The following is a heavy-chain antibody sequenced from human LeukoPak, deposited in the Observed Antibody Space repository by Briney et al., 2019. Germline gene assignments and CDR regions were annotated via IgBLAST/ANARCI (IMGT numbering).Heavy chain of an antibody. V-gene: IGHV1-69*13. CDR2: IIPIFGTA. CDR1: GGTFSSYA. D-gene: IGHD3-16*02. CDR3: ARSYDHVWGSYRYIGYFDY. Sequence: ASVKVSCKASGGTFSSYAISWVRQAPGQGLEWMGGIIPIFGTANYAQKFQGRVTITADESTSTAYMELSSLRSEDTAVYYCARSYDHVWGSYRYIGYFDYWGQGTLVTVSS. J-gene: IGHJ4*02.